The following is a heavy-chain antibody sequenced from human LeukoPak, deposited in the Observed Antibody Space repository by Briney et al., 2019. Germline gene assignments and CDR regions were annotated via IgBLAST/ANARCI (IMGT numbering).Heavy chain of an antibody. CDR2: INPNSGGT. D-gene: IGHD3-22*01. CDR3: ATPRRYYYDSSGYYSEDYGMDV. CDR1: GYTFTGYY. V-gene: IGHV1-2*02. Sequence: ASVKVSCKASGYTFTGYYMHWVRQAPGQGLEWMGWINPNSGGTYYAQKFQGRVTMTRDTSISTAYMELSRLRSDDTAVYYCATPRRYYYDSSGYYSEDYGMDVWGQGTTVTVSS. J-gene: IGHJ6*02.